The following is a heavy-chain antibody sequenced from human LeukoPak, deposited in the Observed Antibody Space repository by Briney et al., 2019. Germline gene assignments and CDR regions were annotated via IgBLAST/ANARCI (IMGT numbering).Heavy chain of an antibody. D-gene: IGHD3-3*01. CDR2: IKQDGREK. CDR3: ARVLRFLEWLPSYMDV. CDR1: GFTFSSYW. V-gene: IGHV3-7*01. Sequence: GGSLRLSCAASGFTFSSYWMSWVRQAPGKGLEWVANIKQDGREKYYGDSVEGRFTLSRDNAKNSLYLQMNSLRAEDTAVYYCARVLRFLEWLPSYMDVWGKGTTVTVSS. J-gene: IGHJ6*04.